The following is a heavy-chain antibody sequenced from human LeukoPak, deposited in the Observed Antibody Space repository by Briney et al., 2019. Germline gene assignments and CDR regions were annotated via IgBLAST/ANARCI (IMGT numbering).Heavy chain of an antibody. CDR3: ARDPTYYYDSSGYTRGWDYQYYYGMDV. Sequence: ASVTVSCKASGYTFTSYAMHWVRQAPGQRLEWMGWINAGNGNTKYSQKFQGRVTITRDTSARTAYMELSSLRSEDTAVYYCARDPTYYYDSSGYTRGWDYQYYYGMDVWGQGTTVTVSS. D-gene: IGHD3-22*01. J-gene: IGHJ6*02. V-gene: IGHV1-3*01. CDR1: GYTFTSYA. CDR2: INAGNGNT.